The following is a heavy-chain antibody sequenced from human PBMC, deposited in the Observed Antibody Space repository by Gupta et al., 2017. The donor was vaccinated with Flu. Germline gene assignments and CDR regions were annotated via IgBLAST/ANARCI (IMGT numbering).Heavy chain of an antibody. V-gene: IGHV1-18*01. D-gene: IGHD1-26*01. CDR2: ISAYNGNT. CDR3: ARGGAAVSWFDP. CDR1: GYTFNSYG. J-gene: IGHJ5*02. Sequence: QVQLVQSGAEVKKPGASVKVSCKASGYTFNSYGLSWVRQAPGQGLEWMGWISAYNGNTSYAQRFQGRVTMTTDTSTNTAYMELRSLRSDDTAVYYCARGGAAVSWFDPWGQGTLVTVSS.